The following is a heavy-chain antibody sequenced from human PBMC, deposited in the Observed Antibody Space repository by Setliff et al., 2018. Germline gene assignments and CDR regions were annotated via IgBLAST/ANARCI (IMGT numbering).Heavy chain of an antibody. J-gene: IGHJ4*02. V-gene: IGHV1-8*03. CDR2: MNPNSGNT. Sequence: ASVKVSCKASGYTFTSYDINWVRQATGQGLEWMGWMNPNSGNTGYAQKFQGRVTITRNTSISTAYMELSSLRSEDTAVYYCARSLAARIYYFDYWGQGTLVTVSS. D-gene: IGHD6-6*01. CDR1: GYTFTSYD. CDR3: ARSLAARIYYFDY.